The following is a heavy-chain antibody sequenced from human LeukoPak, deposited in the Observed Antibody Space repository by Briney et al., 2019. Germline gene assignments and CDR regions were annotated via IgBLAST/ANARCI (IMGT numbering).Heavy chain of an antibody. CDR2: VFYNGAT. Sequence: SETLSLTCIVSGGSISSSIYYWAWVRQPPGKGQEWIGTVFYNGATQYSPSLRSRVTISIDTSTNQFSLKLTSVTAADTALYYCARHIRSSGTLYYYYYGMDVWGQGTTVTVSS. CDR1: GGSISSSIYY. V-gene: IGHV4-39*07. D-gene: IGHD6-19*01. J-gene: IGHJ6*02. CDR3: ARHIRSSGTLYYYYYGMDV.